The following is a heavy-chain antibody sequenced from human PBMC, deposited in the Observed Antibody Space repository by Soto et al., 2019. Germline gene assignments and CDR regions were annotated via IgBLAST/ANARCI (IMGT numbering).Heavy chain of an antibody. CDR3: ARALKMATIARHLDY. Sequence: SETLSLTCAVSGCSISSGDYYWSWIRQPPEKGLEWIGYIYYSGSTYYNPSLKSRVTISVDTSKNQFSLKLSSVTAADTAVYYCARALKMATIARHLDYWGQGTLVTVSS. D-gene: IGHD5-12*01. J-gene: IGHJ4*02. V-gene: IGHV4-30-4*01. CDR2: IYYSGST. CDR1: GCSISSGDYY.